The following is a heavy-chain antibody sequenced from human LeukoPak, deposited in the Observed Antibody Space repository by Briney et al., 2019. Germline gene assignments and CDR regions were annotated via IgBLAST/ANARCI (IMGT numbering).Heavy chain of an antibody. D-gene: IGHD4-17*01. CDR1: GGSISSGGYY. V-gene: IGHV4-61*08. Sequence: PSQTLSLTCTVSGGSISSGGYYWSWIRQPPGKGLEWIGYIYYSGSTNYNPSLKSRVTISVDTSKNQFSLKLSSVTAADTAVYYCASGWTTVTFDYWGQGTLVTVSS. CDR3: ASGWTTVTFDY. CDR2: IYYSGST. J-gene: IGHJ4*02.